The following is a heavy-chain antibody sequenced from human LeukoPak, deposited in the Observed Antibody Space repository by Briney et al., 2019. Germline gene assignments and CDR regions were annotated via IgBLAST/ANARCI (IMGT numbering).Heavy chain of an antibody. V-gene: IGHV1-58*02. J-gene: IGHJ5*02. D-gene: IGHD3-10*01. Sequence: ASVKVSCKASGYTFTGYYMHWVRQARGQRLEWIGWIVVGSGNTNYAQKFQERVTITRDMSTSTAYMELSSLRSEDTAVYYCAALSGYYGSGSYVPWGQGTLVTVSS. CDR3: AALSGYYGSGSYVP. CDR1: GYTFTGYY. CDR2: IVVGSGNT.